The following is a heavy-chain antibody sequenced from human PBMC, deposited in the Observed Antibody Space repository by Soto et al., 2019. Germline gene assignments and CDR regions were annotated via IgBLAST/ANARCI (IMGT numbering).Heavy chain of an antibody. V-gene: IGHV4-39*01. CDR1: GGSISSSSYY. CDR2: IYYSGST. CDR3: ARTLKGGLRIAVAGTWDY. Sequence: PSETLSLTCTVSGGSISSSSYYWGWIRQPPGKGLEWIGSIYYSGSTYYNPSLKSRVTISVDTSKNQFSLKLSSVTAADTAVYYCARTLKGGLRIAVAGTWDYWGQGTLVTVSS. J-gene: IGHJ4*02. D-gene: IGHD6-19*01.